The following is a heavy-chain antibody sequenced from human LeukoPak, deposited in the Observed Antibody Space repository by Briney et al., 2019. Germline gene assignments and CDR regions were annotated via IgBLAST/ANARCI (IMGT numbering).Heavy chain of an antibody. Sequence: ASVKVSCKASGYTFTGYYMHWVRQAPGQGLEWMGGFDPEDGETIYAQKFQGRVTMTEDTSTDTAYMELSSLRSEDTAVYYCATTYPSGSYYGPFDYWGQGTLVTVSS. CDR2: FDPEDGET. J-gene: IGHJ4*02. CDR1: GYTFTGYY. CDR3: ATTYPSGSYYGPFDY. D-gene: IGHD1-26*01. V-gene: IGHV1-24*01.